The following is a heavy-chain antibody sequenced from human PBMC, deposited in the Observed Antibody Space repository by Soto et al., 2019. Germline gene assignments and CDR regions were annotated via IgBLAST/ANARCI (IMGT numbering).Heavy chain of an antibody. CDR3: AKDGRDCSSTGCSDGDYYYGMDV. Sequence: EVQLLESGGGLVQPGGSLRLSCAASGFTFSSYAMSWVRQAPGKGLEWVSAISGSGGSTYYADSVKGRFTISRDNSKNTLYLQMNSLRAEDTAVYYCAKDGRDCSSTGCSDGDYYYGMDVWGQGTTVTVSS. CDR2: ISGSGGST. V-gene: IGHV3-23*01. CDR1: GFTFSSYA. D-gene: IGHD2-2*01. J-gene: IGHJ6*02.